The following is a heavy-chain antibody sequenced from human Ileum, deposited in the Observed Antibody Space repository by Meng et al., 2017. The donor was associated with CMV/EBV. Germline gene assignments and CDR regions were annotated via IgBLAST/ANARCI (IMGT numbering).Heavy chain of an antibody. Sequence: LSLTCTVSGPVYYWVWIRQFPGKGLEWIGYISYTGTTYYAPSLKSRVSISLDTSKTHFSLEVNSVTATDTAVYYCARGIDRIAIDYWAQGTLVTVSS. CDR3: ARGIDRIAIDY. V-gene: IGHV4-30-4*08. J-gene: IGHJ4*02. CDR1: GPVYY. D-gene: IGHD6-13*01. CDR2: ISYTGTT.